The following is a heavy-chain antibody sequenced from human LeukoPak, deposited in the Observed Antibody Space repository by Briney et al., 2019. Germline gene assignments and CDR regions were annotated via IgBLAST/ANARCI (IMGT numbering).Heavy chain of an antibody. CDR2: INHSGST. V-gene: IGHV4-34*01. Sequence: SETLSLTCAVYGGSFSGYYWSWIRQPPGKGLEWIGEINHSGSTNYNPSLKSRVAISVDTSKNQFSLKLSSVTAADTAVYYCARGAITIFGVDDLNWFDPWGQGTLVTVSS. CDR3: ARGAITIFGVDDLNWFDP. CDR1: GGSFSGYY. J-gene: IGHJ5*02. D-gene: IGHD3-3*01.